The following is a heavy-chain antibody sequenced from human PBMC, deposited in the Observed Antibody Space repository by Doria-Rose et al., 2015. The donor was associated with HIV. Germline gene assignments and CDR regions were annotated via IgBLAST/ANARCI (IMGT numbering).Heavy chain of an antibody. D-gene: IGHD6-13*01. V-gene: IGHV2-26*01. J-gene: IGHJ4*02. Sequence: SGPVLVKPTETLTLTCTVSGVSLSSPGMGVSWIRQPPGKALEWLANIFSDYERSYKTSLKSRLTISRDTSKSQVVLTMTDMDPVDTATYYCARIKSSRWYHKYYFDFWGQGTLVIVSA. CDR1: GVSLSSPGMG. CDR3: ARIKSSRWYHKYYFDF. CDR2: IFSDYER.